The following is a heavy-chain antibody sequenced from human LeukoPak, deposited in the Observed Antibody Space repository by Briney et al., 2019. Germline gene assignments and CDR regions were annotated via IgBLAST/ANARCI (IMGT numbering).Heavy chain of an antibody. CDR2: TNWDGGRT. CDR3: ARSYAPGYV. J-gene: IGHJ3*01. V-gene: IGHV3-20*04. D-gene: IGHD2-2*01. CDR1: GFTFDDYA. Sequence: PGGSLRLSCAASGFTFDDYAMSWVRQTPGKGLEWVSGTNWDGGRTGYADSVKGRFTISRDNSKNTLYLQMNSLRAGDTAVYYCARSYAPGYVWGQGTMVTVSS.